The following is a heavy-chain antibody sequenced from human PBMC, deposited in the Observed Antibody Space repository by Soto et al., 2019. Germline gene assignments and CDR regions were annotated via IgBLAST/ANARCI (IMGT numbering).Heavy chain of an antibody. V-gene: IGHV1-69*13. J-gene: IGHJ3*02. D-gene: IGHD6-19*01. CDR1: GGTFSSYA. Sequence: SVKVSCKASGGTFSSYAISWVRQAPGQGLEWMGAIIPIFGTANYAQKFQGRVTITADESTSTAYMELSSLRSEDTAVYYCARGGRVIAVAGTSVRAFDIWGQGTMVTVSS. CDR2: IIPIFGTA. CDR3: ARGGRVIAVAGTSVRAFDI.